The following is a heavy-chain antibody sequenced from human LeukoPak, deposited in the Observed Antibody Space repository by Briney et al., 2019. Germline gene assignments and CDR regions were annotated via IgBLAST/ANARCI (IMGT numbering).Heavy chain of an antibody. J-gene: IGHJ4*02. V-gene: IGHV4-34*01. Sequence: TTSETLSLTCAVYGGSFSGYYWSWIRQPPGKGLEWIGEINHSGSTNYNPSLKSRVTISVDTSKNQFSLKLSSVTAADTAVYYCARGRGVVVAYFDYWGQGTLVTVSS. CDR3: ARGRGVVVAYFDY. CDR1: GGSFSGYY. CDR2: INHSGST. D-gene: IGHD3-22*01.